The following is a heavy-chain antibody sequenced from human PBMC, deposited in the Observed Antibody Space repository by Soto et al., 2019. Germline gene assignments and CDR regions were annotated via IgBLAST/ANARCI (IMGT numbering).Heavy chain of an antibody. CDR3: AREMATIKGNWFDP. CDR2: IYYSGST. J-gene: IGHJ5*02. CDR1: GGSVSSGSYY. Sequence: PSETLSLTCTVSGGSVSSGSYYWTWIRQPPGKGLEWIGYIYYSGSTNYNPSLKSRVTILVDTSKNQFSLKLSSVTAADTAVYYCAREMATIKGNWFDPWGLGTLVTVSS. D-gene: IGHD5-12*01. V-gene: IGHV4-61*01.